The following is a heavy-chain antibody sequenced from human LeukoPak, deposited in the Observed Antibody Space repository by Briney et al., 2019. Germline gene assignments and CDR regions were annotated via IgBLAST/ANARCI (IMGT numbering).Heavy chain of an antibody. CDR2: INHSGST. Sequence: SETLSLTCAVYGGSFSGYYWSWIRQPPGKGLEWIGEINHSGSTNYNPSLKSRVTISVDTSKNKFSLKLSSVTAADTAVYYCARGVVAAIHFDYWGQGTLVTVSS. V-gene: IGHV4-34*01. D-gene: IGHD2-15*01. CDR3: ARGVVAAIHFDY. J-gene: IGHJ4*02. CDR1: GGSFSGYY.